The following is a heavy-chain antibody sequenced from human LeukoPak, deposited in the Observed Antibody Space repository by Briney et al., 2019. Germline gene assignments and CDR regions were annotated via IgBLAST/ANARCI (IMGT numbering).Heavy chain of an antibody. CDR3: ARHVSAYNPHWYFDL. V-gene: IGHV4-4*07. Sequence: PSETLSLICTVSGDSLSDNYWSWIRQPAGKGLEWIGRIYTSGSINYNPSLKSRVSMSIDTSKNQLSLNLRPLTAADTAVYYCARHVSAYNPHWYFDLWGRGTLVTVSA. J-gene: IGHJ2*01. CDR1: GDSLSDNY. D-gene: IGHD5-24*01. CDR2: IYTSGSI.